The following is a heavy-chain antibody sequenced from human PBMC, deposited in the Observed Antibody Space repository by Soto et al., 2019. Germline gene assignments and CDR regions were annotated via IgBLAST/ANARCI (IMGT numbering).Heavy chain of an antibody. D-gene: IGHD2-8*01. V-gene: IGHV1-3*01. J-gene: IGHJ5*02. CDR3: ARGLMVYAMGWFDP. CDR2: INAGNGNT. Sequence: QVQLVQSGDEVKKPGASVKVSCKASGYTFTSYAMHWVRQAPGQRLEWMGWINAGNGNTKYSQKFQVRVTITRDTSASTAYMELSSLRSEDTAVYYCARGLMVYAMGWFDPWGQGTLVTVSS. CDR1: GYTFTSYA.